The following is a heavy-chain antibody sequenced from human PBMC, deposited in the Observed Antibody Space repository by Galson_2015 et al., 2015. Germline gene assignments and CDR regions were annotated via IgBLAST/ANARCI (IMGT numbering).Heavy chain of an antibody. Sequence: SCKASGYPFSTYGLSWVRQAPGQGLEWVGWISAYDGNTDYAQKFKGRVAMTTDTSTNTAYMELRSLRSDDTAVYYCARDGRIVVTTIGGWFEPWGQGTLVTVSS. D-gene: IGHD4-17*01. J-gene: IGHJ5*02. CDR1: GYPFSTYG. CDR3: ARDGRIVVTTIGGWFEP. CDR2: ISAYDGNT. V-gene: IGHV1-18*01.